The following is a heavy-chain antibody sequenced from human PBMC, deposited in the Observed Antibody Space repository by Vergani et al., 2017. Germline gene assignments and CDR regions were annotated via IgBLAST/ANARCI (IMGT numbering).Heavy chain of an antibody. Sequence: VQLVESGGGLVQPGGSLRLSCAASGFTFSNAWMSWVRQAPGKGLEWVAVIWYDGSNKYYADSVKGRFTISRDNSKNTLYLQMNSLRAEDTAVYYCARDWTRYCSSTSCYLPDYWGQGTLVTVSS. V-gene: IGHV3-33*08. CDR2: IWYDGSNK. CDR3: ARDWTRYCSSTSCYLPDY. J-gene: IGHJ4*02. CDR1: GFTFSNAW. D-gene: IGHD2-2*01.